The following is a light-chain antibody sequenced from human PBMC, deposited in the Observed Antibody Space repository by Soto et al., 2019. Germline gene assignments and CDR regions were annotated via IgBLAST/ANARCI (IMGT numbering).Light chain of an antibody. J-gene: IGKJ2*01. CDR1: QSILHRSKNY. CDR3: QQYHSSPYT. V-gene: IGKV4-1*01. CDR2: WPS. Sequence: IVMTQSPDSLAVSLGERATINCKSSQSILHRSKNYLVWYQQKPGQPPKLLIYWPSTRGSGVPDRFSGSGAETYFTLTISSLQAEDVAVSSCQQYHSSPYTFGQGTKLEIK.